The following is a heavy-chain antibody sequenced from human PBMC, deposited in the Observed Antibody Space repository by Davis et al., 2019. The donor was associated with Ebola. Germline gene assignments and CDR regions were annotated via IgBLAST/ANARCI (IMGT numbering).Heavy chain of an antibody. V-gene: IGHV1-46*03. CDR2: IYPNDART. Sequence: SVKVSCKASGYTFTNYYMHLLRQAPGQGLEWMGMIYPNDARTIYAQKFQGRVTVTRDTSTTTVYMDLSSLRSEDTDLYYCTTPGGQDSGYDVFDIWGQGTMVTVSS. CDR3: TTPGGQDSGYDVFDI. CDR1: GYTFTNYY. J-gene: IGHJ3*02. D-gene: IGHD5-12*01.